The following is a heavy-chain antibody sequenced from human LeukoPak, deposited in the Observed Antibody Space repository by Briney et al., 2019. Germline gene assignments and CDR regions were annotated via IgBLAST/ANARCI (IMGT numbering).Heavy chain of an antibody. Sequence: PGGSLRLSCAASGFTFSNAWMSWVRQAPGKGLEWVGRIKSKTDGGTTDYAAPVKGRFTISRDDSKNTLYLQMNSLKTEDTAVYYCTPLLLWIGEFPVDYWGQGTLVTVSS. D-gene: IGHD3-10*01. CDR3: TPLLLWIGEFPVDY. V-gene: IGHV3-15*01. CDR1: GFTFSNAW. CDR2: IKSKTDGGTT. J-gene: IGHJ4*02.